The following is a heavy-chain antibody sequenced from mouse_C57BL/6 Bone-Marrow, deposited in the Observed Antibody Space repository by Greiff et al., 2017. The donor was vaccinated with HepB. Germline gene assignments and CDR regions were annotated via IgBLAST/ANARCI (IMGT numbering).Heavy chain of an antibody. V-gene: IGHV1-81*01. CDR2: IYPRSGNT. J-gene: IGHJ2*01. Sequence: QVQLQQSGAELARPGASVKLSCKASGYTFTSYGISWVKQRTGQGLEWIGEIYPRSGNTYYNEKFKGKATLTADKSSSTAYMELRSLTSEDSAVYFCARWRDYWGQGTTLPVSS. CDR3: ARWRDY. CDR1: GYTFTSYG.